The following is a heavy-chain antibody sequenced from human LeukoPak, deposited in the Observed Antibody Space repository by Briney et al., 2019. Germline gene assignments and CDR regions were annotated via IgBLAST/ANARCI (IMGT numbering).Heavy chain of an antibody. J-gene: IGHJ5*02. CDR2: IDNSGDYT. V-gene: IGHV3-23*01. CDR3: GKQFSSSWQFDP. D-gene: IGHD6-13*01. Sequence: PGGSLRLSCAVSGFIYNTYAMTWVRQAPGKGLEWVSSIDNSGDYTYYADSVKRRFTISRDNSRNTLYLQMSSLRVEDTALYYCGKQFSSSWQFDPRGQGTLVTVSS. CDR1: GFIYNTYA.